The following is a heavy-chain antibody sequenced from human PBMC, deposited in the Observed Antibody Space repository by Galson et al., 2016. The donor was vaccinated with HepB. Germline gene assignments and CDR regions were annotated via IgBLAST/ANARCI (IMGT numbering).Heavy chain of an antibody. D-gene: IGHD5-18*01. V-gene: IGHV3-30*18. CDR2: ISYDASRK. J-gene: IGHJ4*02. CDR3: AKDPGFGYRSNYFDS. Sequence: SLRLSCAASGFTFSSYGMHWVRQAPGKGLEWVAVISYDASRKYYADSVKGRFTISRDISKNTLYLQVNSLTPEDTAVYYCAKDPGFGYRSNYFDSWGQGTLVTFSA. CDR1: GFTFSSYG.